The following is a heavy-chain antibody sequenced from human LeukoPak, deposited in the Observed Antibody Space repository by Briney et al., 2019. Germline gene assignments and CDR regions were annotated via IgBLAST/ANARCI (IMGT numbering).Heavy chain of an antibody. CDR2: VNHSGST. J-gene: IGHJ4*02. CDR3: ARLGSSWYFGY. D-gene: IGHD6-13*01. CDR1: GGSFSGYY. V-gene: IGHV4-34*01. Sequence: PSETLSLTCAVYGGSFSGYYWSWIRQPPGKGLEWIGEVNHSGSTNYNPSLKSRVTISVDTSKNQFSLKLNSVTAADTAVYYRARLGSSWYFGYWGQGTLVTVSS.